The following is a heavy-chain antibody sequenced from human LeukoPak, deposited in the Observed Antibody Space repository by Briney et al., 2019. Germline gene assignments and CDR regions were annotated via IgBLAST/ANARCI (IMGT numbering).Heavy chain of an antibody. D-gene: IGHD6-19*01. V-gene: IGHV4-61*01. J-gene: IGHJ4*02. Sequence: KTSETLSLTCTVSGGSVSSGSYYWSWIRQPPGKGLEWIGYIYYSGSTKYNPSLKSRVTISADTSKNQFSLKLTSVTAADTAVYYCAREAGSSGSFDYWGQGTLVTVSS. CDR3: AREAGSSGSFDY. CDR2: IYYSGST. CDR1: GGSVSSGSYY.